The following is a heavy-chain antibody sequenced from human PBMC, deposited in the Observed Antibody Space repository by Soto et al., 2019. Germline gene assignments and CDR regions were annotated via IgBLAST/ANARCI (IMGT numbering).Heavy chain of an antibody. CDR2: IIPIFGTA. J-gene: IGHJ4*02. CDR1: GGTFSSYA. Sequence: SVKVSCKASGGTFSSYAISWVRQAPGQGLEWMGGIIPIFGTANYAQKFQGRVTITADESTSTAYMELSSLRSEDTAVYYCAREEEPYCGGDCYSWDFDYWGKGSLVTVSS. CDR3: AREEEPYCGGDCYSWDFDY. V-gene: IGHV1-69*13. D-gene: IGHD2-21*02.